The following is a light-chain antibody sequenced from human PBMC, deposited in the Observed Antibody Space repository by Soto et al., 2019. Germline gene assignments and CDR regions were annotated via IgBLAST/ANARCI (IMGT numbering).Light chain of an antibody. V-gene: IGKV3-11*01. CDR1: QSVSSY. Sequence: EIVLTQSPATLSLSPGERATLSCRASQSVSSYLAWYQQKPGQAPRLLIYDASNRATGIPARFSGSGSGTDLTLTINNLQSEEFAVYYGQQYGSSPITFGQVTRREMK. CDR2: DAS. CDR3: QQYGSSPIT. J-gene: IGKJ5*01.